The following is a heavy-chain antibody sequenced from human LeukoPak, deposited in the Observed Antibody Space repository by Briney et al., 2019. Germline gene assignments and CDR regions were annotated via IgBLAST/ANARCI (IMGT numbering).Heavy chain of an antibody. J-gene: IGHJ4*02. CDR3: VGAVGLSDY. CDR1: GSLPNAFA. V-gene: IGHV3-30*03. CDR2: LSSDGRDI. Sequence: GTSLRLSCAASGSLPNAFAMHWVRQAPGKGLEWVAVLSSDGRDIFYTGSVKGRFTISRDNAKNSLYLQMNSLRYEDSAVYYCVGAVGLSDYWGQGTLVTVSS. D-gene: IGHD3/OR15-3a*01.